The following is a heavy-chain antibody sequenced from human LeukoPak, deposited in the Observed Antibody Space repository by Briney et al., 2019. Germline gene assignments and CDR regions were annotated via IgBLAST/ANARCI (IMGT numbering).Heavy chain of an antibody. J-gene: IGHJ4*02. CDR1: GFTFSSYG. D-gene: IGHD3-10*01. CDR3: AKGPWFGEF. Sequence: PGRSLRLSCAASGFTFSSYGMHWVRQAPGKGLEWVAVISCDGSNKYYADSVKGRFTISRDNSKNTLYLQMNSLRAEDTAVYYCAKGPWFGEFWGQGTLVTVSS. V-gene: IGHV3-30*18. CDR2: ISCDGSNK.